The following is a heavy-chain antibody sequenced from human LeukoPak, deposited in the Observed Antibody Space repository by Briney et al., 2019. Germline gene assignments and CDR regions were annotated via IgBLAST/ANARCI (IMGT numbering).Heavy chain of an antibody. CDR2: IYHSGST. V-gene: IGHV4-4*02. CDR3: ARVVGSVTTFDY. Sequence: PSETLSLTCAVSGGSISSSNWWSWVRQPPGKGLEWIGEIYHSGSTNYNPSLKSRVTISVDKSKNQFSLRLSSVTAADTAVYYCARVVGSVTTFDYWGQGTLVTVSS. CDR1: GGSISSSNW. D-gene: IGHD4-17*01. J-gene: IGHJ4*02.